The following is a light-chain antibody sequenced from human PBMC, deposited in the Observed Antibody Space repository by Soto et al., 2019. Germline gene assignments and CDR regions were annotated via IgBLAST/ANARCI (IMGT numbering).Light chain of an antibody. J-gene: IGLJ2*01. CDR1: SSNIGSNY. CDR3: VSWDDSLRGVV. V-gene: IGLV1-47*02. Sequence: QSVLTQPPSASGTPGQRVIISCSGSSSNIGSNYVFWYQQFPGTAPKLLIYSNNQRPSWVPDRFSGSKSGTSASLAISGLRSEDDADYYCVSWDDSLRGVVFGGGTKLTVL. CDR2: SNN.